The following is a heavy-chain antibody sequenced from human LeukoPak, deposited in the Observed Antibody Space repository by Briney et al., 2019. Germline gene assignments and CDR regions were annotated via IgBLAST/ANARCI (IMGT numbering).Heavy chain of an antibody. V-gene: IGHV3-30*02. Sequence: GGSLRLSCAASGFTFSSYGMHWVRQAPGKGLEWVAFIRYDGSNKYYADSVKGRFTISRDNSKNTLYLQMNSLRAEDTAVYYCARDPYSGTYGDTYYYYMDVWGKGTTVTISS. CDR2: IRYDGSNK. CDR1: GFTFSSYG. J-gene: IGHJ6*03. D-gene: IGHD1-26*01. CDR3: ARDPYSGTYGDTYYYYMDV.